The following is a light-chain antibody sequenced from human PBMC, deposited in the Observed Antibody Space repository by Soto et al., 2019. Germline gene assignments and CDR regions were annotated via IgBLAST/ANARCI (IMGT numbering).Light chain of an antibody. CDR1: QSVSSSY. CDR2: GSS. J-gene: IGKJ4*01. Sequence: EIVLTQSPGTLSLSPGERATLSCRASQSVSSSYLAWYQQKPGHAHMLLIYGSSSRATGIPDRFSGSGSGTDFSLTISRMEPDDFAVYYCQQYCSSPRVTFGGGTKVEIK. CDR3: QQYCSSPRVT. V-gene: IGKV3-20*01.